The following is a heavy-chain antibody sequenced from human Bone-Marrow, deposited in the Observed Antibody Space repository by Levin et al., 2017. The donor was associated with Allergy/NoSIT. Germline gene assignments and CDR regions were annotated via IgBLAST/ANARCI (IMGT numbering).Heavy chain of an antibody. CDR2: INLDGSDI. D-gene: IGHD6-6*01. J-gene: IGHJ4*02. CDR1: GFIFSTHW. Sequence: GGSLRLSCEASGFIFSTHWMGWVRQAPGKGLECVANINLDGSDIYYVDSVKGRFTISRDNAKNSLYLQMNSLRGDDTAVYYCARVRRGSSDGDFWGQGTLVTVSS. V-gene: IGHV3-7*01. CDR3: ARVRRGSSDGDF.